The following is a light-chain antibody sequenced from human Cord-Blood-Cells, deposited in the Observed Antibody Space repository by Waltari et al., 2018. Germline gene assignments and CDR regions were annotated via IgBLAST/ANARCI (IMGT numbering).Light chain of an antibody. CDR3: QQYDNRPSPFT. CDR2: DAS. V-gene: IGKV1-33*01. Sequence: IQMTESPPSLSASVGDRVTITCQASQDISNYLNGYQQKPGKAPKLLLYDASNLETSVPSRFSGSGSGTDFTFTISSLQPEDIATYYCQQYDNRPSPFTFGPGTKVDIK. CDR1: QDISNY. J-gene: IGKJ3*01.